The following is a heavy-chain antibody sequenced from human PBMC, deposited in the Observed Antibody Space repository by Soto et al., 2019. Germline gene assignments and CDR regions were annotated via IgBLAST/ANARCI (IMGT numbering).Heavy chain of an antibody. CDR2: INQNGKT. CDR1: GSSLSGDL. D-gene: IGHD6-6*01. Sequence: LSLTCAVYGSSLSGDLWNWIRQSPGMWLELIGDINQNGKTNYNPSLKSRVTISIDTSKNQVSLRLTSVTAADTTVYYCARGSKVRVAARPPYYYALDVWGPGTTVTVSS. J-gene: IGHJ6*02. CDR3: ARGSKVRVAARPPYYYALDV. V-gene: IGHV4-34*01.